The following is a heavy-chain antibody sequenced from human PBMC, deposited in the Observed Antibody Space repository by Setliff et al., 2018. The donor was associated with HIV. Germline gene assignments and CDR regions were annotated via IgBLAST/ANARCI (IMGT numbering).Heavy chain of an antibody. CDR1: GVSITSATYY. CDR3: AREGKTALVTKYFDY. J-gene: IGHJ4*02. V-gene: IGHV4-31*11. CDR2: IDYSGSA. D-gene: IGHD5-18*01. Sequence: PSETLSLTCAVSGVSITSATYYWSWIRHSPGKGLEWIGYIDYSGSAFYNPSLKSRLTISQDTSKNQLSLRMESVTAADTAVYYCAREGKTALVTKYFDYWGQGTLVTVSS.